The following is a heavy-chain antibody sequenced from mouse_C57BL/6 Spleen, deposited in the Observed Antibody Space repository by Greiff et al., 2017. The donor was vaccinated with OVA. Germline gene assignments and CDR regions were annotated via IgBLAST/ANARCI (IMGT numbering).Heavy chain of an antibody. CDR1: GYSFTSYY. Sequence: QVQLKQSGPELVKPGASVKISCKASGYSFTSYYIHWVKQRPGQGLEWIGWIYPGSGNTKYNEKFKGKATLTADTSSSTAYMQLSSLTSEDSAVYYCARGGDPDSSGFPFAYWGQGTLVTVSA. D-gene: IGHD3-2*02. V-gene: IGHV1-66*01. J-gene: IGHJ3*01. CDR3: ARGGDPDSSGFPFAY. CDR2: IYPGSGNT.